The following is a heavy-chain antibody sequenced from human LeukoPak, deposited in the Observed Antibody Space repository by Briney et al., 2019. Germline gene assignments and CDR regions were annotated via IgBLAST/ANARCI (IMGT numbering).Heavy chain of an antibody. CDR3: AREGTYCSSTSCYGY. V-gene: IGHV1-69*13. J-gene: IGHJ4*02. D-gene: IGHD2-2*01. Sequence: SVKVSCKASGGTFSSYAISWVRQAPGQGLEWMGGIIPIFGTANYAQKFQGRVTITADESTSTAYMELSSLRSEDTAVYYCAREGTYCSSTSCYGYWGQGTLSPSPQ. CDR2: IIPIFGTA. CDR1: GGTFSSYA.